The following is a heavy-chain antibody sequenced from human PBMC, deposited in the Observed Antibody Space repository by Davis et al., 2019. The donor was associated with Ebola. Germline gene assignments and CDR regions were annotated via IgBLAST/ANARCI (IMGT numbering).Heavy chain of an antibody. CDR2: IIPIFGTA. D-gene: IGHD6-13*01. CDR1: GYTFTSYA. CDR3: ARDPQGQLKTADYFDY. Sequence: AASVKVSCKASGYTFTSYAISWVRQAPGQGLEWMGGIIPIFGTANYAQKFQGRVTITADESTSTAYMELSSLRSEDTAVYYCARDPQGQLKTADYFDYWGQGTLVTVSS. V-gene: IGHV1-69*13. J-gene: IGHJ4*02.